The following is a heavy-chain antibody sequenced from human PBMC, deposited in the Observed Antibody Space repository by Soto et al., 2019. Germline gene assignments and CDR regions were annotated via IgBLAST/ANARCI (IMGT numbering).Heavy chain of an antibody. V-gene: IGHV1-2*04. J-gene: IGHJ6*02. D-gene: IGHD4-17*01. Sequence: DSGRTSCGSSGCTVSGYLLLGVRQLPRQGLEWMGWINPNSGGTNYAQKFQGWVTMTRDTSISTAYMELSRLRSDDTAVYYCATADYGDFPGHGMDFWGHGTTVPVSS. CDR3: ATADYGDFPGHGMDF. CDR2: INPNSGGT. CDR1: GCTVSGYL.